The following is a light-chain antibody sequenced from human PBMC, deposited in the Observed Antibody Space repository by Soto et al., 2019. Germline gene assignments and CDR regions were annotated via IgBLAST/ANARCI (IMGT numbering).Light chain of an antibody. Sequence: DIQMTQSPSSLSASVGDRVTITCQASQDISNYLNWYQQKPXKAPKLLIYDASNLETGVPSRFSGXGSGXXFTFTISSLQPEDIATYYCQQYDNLPLTFGGGTKVEIK. CDR2: DAS. CDR3: QQYDNLPLT. CDR1: QDISNY. J-gene: IGKJ4*01. V-gene: IGKV1-33*01.